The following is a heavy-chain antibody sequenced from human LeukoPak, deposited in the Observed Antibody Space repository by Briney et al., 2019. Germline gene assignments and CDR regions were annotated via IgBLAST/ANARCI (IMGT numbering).Heavy chain of an antibody. CDR1: GFTFSSYA. J-gene: IGHJ4*02. V-gene: IGHV3-23*01. D-gene: IGHD5-18*01. CDR3: AKDKNAHRYSYGYLMG. CDR2: ISGSGGST. Sequence: EPGGSLRLSCAASGFTFSSYAMSWVRQAPGKGLEWVSAISGSGGSTYYADSVKGRFTISRDNSKNTLYLQMNSLRAEDTAVYYCAKDKNAHRYSYGYLMGWGQGTLVTVSS.